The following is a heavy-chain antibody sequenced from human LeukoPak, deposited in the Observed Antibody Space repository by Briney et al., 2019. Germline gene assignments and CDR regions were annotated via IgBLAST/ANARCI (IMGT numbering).Heavy chain of an antibody. CDR1: GFTFDDYA. CDR2: ISWNSGSI. V-gene: IGHV3-9*03. D-gene: IGHD1-26*01. J-gene: IGHJ4*02. CDR3: AKDWDCSGSYFGPLDY. Sequence: PGGSLRLSCAASGFTFDDYAMHWVRQAPGKGLEWVSGISWNSGSIGYADSVKGRFTISRDNAKNSLYLQMNSLRAEDMALYYCAKDWDCSGSYFGPLDYWGQGTLVTVSS.